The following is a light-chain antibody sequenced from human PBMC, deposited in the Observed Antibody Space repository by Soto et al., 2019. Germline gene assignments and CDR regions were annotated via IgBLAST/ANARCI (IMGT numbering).Light chain of an antibody. CDR2: GN. CDR3: AAWDDSVTAPV. V-gene: IGLV1-44*01. J-gene: IGLJ3*02. CDR1: SSNIGTNI. Sequence: QSVLTQPPSASGTPGQRVTISCSGSSSNIGTNIVNWYQHLPGTAPRLLIYGNQRPSGVPDRFSGSKSGTSASLAITGLQSGDEANYYCAAWDDSVTAPVFGGGTKLTVL.